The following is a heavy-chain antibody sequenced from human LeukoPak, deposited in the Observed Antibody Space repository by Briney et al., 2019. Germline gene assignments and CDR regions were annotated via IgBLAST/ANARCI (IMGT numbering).Heavy chain of an antibody. CDR2: IIPSGGST. V-gene: IGHV1-46*01. D-gene: IGHD5-12*01. Sequence: ASVKVSCKASGYTFTAYYLHWVRQAPGQGLEWIGIIIPSGGSTTYAQKFQGRVTMTSDTSTNTVYMELSSLESDDTAVYYCARVGYGYFDFWGRGTLVTVAS. J-gene: IGHJ4*02. CDR1: GYTFTAYY. CDR3: ARVGYGYFDF.